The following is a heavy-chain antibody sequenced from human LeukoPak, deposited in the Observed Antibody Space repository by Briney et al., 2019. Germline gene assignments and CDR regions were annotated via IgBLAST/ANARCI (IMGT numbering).Heavy chain of an antibody. V-gene: IGHV1-18*01. CDR3: ARSVYYDFWSGYSYYYGMDV. D-gene: IGHD3-3*01. J-gene: IGHJ6*02. Sequence: EASVKVSCKASGYTFTNYGISWVRQAPGQGLEWMGWISAHNGNTNYVQKFQGRVTITADESTSTAYMELSSLRSEDTAVYYCARSVYYDFWSGYSYYYGMDVWGQGTTVTVSS. CDR2: ISAHNGNT. CDR1: GYTFTNYG.